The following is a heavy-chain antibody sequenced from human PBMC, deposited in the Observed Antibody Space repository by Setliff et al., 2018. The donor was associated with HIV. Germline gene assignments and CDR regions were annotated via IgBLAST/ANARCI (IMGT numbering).Heavy chain of an antibody. V-gene: IGHV5-51*01. J-gene: IGHJ1*01. CDR2: INPGDSDT. Sequence: GESLKISCKGSGDSFTSSWIGWVRQMPGKGLEWMGIINPGDSDTRYSPSFQGQVTISADKSISAAYLQWSSLKASDTAMYYCATSDYGGDSGHFQHWGQGTLVTVSS. D-gene: IGHD2-21*02. CDR3: ATSDYGGDSGHFQH. CDR1: GDSFTSSW.